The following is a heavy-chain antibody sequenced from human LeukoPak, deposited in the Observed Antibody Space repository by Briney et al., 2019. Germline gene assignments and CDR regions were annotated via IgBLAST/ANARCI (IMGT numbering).Heavy chain of an antibody. V-gene: IGHV3-49*04. CDR1: GVNSCDHA. CDR3: SRGPIQLWVHNGVDV. Sequence: GGAPRLSCTTSGVNSCDHAMTWVRQAPGKGLEWVGLIRSKAYRGTTEYAASVKGRFTISRDDSKSVVYLQMNSLKSEDTAVYYCSRGPIQLWVHNGVDVWGQGTTVTVSS. D-gene: IGHD5-18*01. J-gene: IGHJ6*02. CDR2: IRSKAYRGTT.